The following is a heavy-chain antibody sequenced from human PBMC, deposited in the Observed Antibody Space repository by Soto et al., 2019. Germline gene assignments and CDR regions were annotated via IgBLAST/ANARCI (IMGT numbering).Heavy chain of an antibody. CDR1: GFTFSSYA. CDR2: ISYDGSNK. J-gene: IGHJ5*02. V-gene: IGHV3-30-3*01. D-gene: IGHD6-19*01. Sequence: WGSLRLSCAASGFTFSSYAMHWVRQAPGKGLEWVEVISYDGSNKYYADSVKGRFTISRDNSKHTLYLQMNSLRAEDPAVYYCERDRVDSYGFSYSSGWRTCNWVDPSGQAPLVAFST. CDR3: ERDRVDSYGFSYSSGWRTCNWVDP.